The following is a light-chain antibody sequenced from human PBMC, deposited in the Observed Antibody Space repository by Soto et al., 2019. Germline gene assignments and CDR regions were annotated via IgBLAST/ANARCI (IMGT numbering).Light chain of an antibody. CDR3: QQYGSSPT. J-gene: IGKJ1*01. V-gene: IGKV3D-20*01. CDR1: QSVSSSY. Sequence: EIVLTQSPATLSLSPGERATLSCGASQSVSSSYLAWYQQKPGLAPRLLIYDASSRATGIPDRFSGSGSGTDFTLTISRLEPEDFAVDYCQQYGSSPTFGQGTKVDIK. CDR2: DAS.